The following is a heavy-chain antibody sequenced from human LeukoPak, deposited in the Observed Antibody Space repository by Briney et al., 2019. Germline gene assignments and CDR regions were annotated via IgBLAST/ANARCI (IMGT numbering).Heavy chain of an antibody. D-gene: IGHD2-2*01. CDR2: TRNKANSYTT. Sequence: GGSLRLSCAASGFTLSDHYMDWVRQAPGKGLEWVGRTRNKANSYTTEYAASVKGRFTISRDDSKNSLYLQMNNLKTEDTAVYYCARDLGYCSSTSCSPDAFDIWGQGTMVTVSS. J-gene: IGHJ3*02. CDR1: GFTLSDHY. CDR3: ARDLGYCSSTSCSPDAFDI. V-gene: IGHV3-72*01.